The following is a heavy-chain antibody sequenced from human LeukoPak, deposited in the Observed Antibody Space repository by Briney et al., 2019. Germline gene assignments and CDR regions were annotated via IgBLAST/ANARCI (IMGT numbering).Heavy chain of an antibody. D-gene: IGHD6-13*01. J-gene: IGHJ1*01. CDR2: IYTSGST. CDR1: GGSISSYY. V-gene: IGHV4-4*07. CDR3: AREQQLAQYFQH. Sequence: SETLSLTCTVSGGSISSYYWSWIRQPAGKGLEWIGRIYTSGSTNYNPSLKSRVTISVDTSKNQFSLKLSSVTAADTAVYYCAREQQLAQYFQHWGQGTLVTVSS.